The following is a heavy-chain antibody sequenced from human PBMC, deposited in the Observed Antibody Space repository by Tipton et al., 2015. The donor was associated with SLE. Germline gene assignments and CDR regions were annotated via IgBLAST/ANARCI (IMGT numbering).Heavy chain of an antibody. Sequence: SLRLSCAASGFTFSSYSMNWVRQAPGKGLEWVSSISRSSSFIYYAASVKGRFTISRDNAKNSLYLQMNSLRVEDTAVYFCAGDDYASGITWGQGTLVTVSS. CDR2: ISRSSSFI. J-gene: IGHJ5*02. CDR3: AGDDYASGIT. D-gene: IGHD3-10*01. V-gene: IGHV3-21*03. CDR1: GFTFSSYS.